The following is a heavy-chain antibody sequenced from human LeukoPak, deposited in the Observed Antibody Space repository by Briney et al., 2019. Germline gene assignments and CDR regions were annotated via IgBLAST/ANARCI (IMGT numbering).Heavy chain of an antibody. D-gene: IGHD6-13*01. Sequence: ASVTVSCKSSGYTFAAYYMHMVRQPPGQGLEWMGWINPNSGGTNYAQEFQGRVTMTRDTSISTAYMELSRLRSDDTAVYYCAVVGSSWYGFDYWGQGTLVTVSS. CDR3: AVVGSSWYGFDY. V-gene: IGHV1-2*02. J-gene: IGHJ4*02. CDR1: GYTFAAYY. CDR2: INPNSGGT.